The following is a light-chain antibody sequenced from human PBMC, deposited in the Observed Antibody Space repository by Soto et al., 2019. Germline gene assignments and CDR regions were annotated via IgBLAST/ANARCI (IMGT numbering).Light chain of an antibody. V-gene: IGKV1-39*01. CDR2: TAS. CDR3: QQSYSRPYT. J-gene: IGKJ2*01. CDR1: QTISTY. Sequence: DIEMTQSPSSLPASFGNRVAITCRASQTISTYLNWYHQKPGTAPKLLIYTASSLQGGVPPRFSGNGSGTLFTLTLSSLQPEDSGIYYCQQSYSRPYTFGQGTK.